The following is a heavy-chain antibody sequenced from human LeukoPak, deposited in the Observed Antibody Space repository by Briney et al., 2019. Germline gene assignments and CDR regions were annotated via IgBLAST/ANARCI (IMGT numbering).Heavy chain of an antibody. Sequence: PSETPSLTRTVSGGSINYYYWSWIRQPPGKGLEWIGYIYYSGSTNYNPSLKSRVTISVDTSKNQFSLKLSSVTAADTAVYYCARRGFGSSWGLDYWGQGTLVTVSS. D-gene: IGHD6-13*01. CDR3: ARRGFGSSWGLDY. CDR1: GGSINYYY. V-gene: IGHV4-59*08. CDR2: IYYSGST. J-gene: IGHJ4*02.